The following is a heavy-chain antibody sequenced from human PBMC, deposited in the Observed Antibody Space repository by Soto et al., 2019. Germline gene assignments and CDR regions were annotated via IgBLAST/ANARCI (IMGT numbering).Heavy chain of an antibody. V-gene: IGHV2-5*02. CDR3: AHRPSYCSGGSCYSGFDY. CDR1: GFSLSTSGVG. D-gene: IGHD2-15*01. J-gene: IGHJ4*02. Sequence: QITLKESGPTLVKPTXXXXXTCTFSGFSLSTSGVGVGWIRQPPGKALEWLALIYWDDDKRYSPSLKSRLTITKDTSKNQVVLTMTNMDPVDTATYYCAHRPSYCSGGSCYSGFDYWGQGTLVTVSS. CDR2: IYWDDDK.